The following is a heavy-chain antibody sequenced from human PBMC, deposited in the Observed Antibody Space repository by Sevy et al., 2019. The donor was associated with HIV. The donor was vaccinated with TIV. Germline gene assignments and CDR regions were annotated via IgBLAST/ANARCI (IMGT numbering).Heavy chain of an antibody. CDR2: IKADGSDK. J-gene: IGHJ4*02. Sequence: GGSLRLSYAASGFTFSGNWMIWVRQAPGKGLEWVANIKADGSDKYYVDSVEGRFTISRDNAKNLLFLQMNSLRVEDTAVYYCAHETFGRFESWGQGTLVTVSS. V-gene: IGHV3-7*01. CDR1: GFTFSGNW. CDR3: AHETFGRFES. D-gene: IGHD3-16*01.